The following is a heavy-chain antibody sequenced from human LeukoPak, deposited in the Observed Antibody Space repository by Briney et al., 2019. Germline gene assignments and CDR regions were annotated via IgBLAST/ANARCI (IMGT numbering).Heavy chain of an antibody. D-gene: IGHD2-15*01. J-gene: IGHJ6*02. CDR1: GHSLSYLS. Sequence: ASVKVSCKVSGHSLSYLSLQWVRQAAGKGLEWMGGVDPEESDMIYAPNFQGRVTMAEDTSTDTAYMGLSSLRFDDTAVYYCATVRCCPPCRGGMDVWGQGTTITVSS. V-gene: IGHV1-24*01. CDR3: ATVRCCPPCRGGMDV. CDR2: VDPEESDM.